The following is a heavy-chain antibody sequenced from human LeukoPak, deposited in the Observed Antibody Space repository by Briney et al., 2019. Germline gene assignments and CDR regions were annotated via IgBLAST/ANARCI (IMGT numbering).Heavy chain of an antibody. Sequence: SETLSLTCTVSGGSISSSSYYWGWIRQPPGKGLEWIGSIYYSGSTYYNPSLKSRVTISVDTSKNQFSLKLSSVTAADTAVYYCAREGYGDYVAAFDIWGQGTMVTVSS. V-gene: IGHV4-39*07. CDR2: IYYSGST. CDR3: AREGYGDYVAAFDI. J-gene: IGHJ3*02. CDR1: GGSISSSSYY. D-gene: IGHD4-17*01.